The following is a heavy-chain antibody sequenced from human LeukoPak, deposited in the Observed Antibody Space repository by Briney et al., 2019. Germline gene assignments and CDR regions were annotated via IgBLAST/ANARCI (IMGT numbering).Heavy chain of an antibody. D-gene: IGHD4-17*01. Sequence: GGSLRLSCAASGFTFSSYAMSWVRQAPGKGLEWVSLIRGSGTSTYYADSVKGRFTISRDNSKNTLYLQMNSLRAEDTAVHYCAKEEDYGEKQVDYWGQGTLVTVSP. CDR1: GFTFSSYA. CDR2: IRGSGTST. CDR3: AKEEDYGEKQVDY. J-gene: IGHJ4*02. V-gene: IGHV3-23*01.